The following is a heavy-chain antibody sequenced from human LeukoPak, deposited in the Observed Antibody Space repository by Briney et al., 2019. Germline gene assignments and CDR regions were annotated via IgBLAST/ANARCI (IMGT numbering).Heavy chain of an antibody. Sequence: GGSLRLSCVASGFSFRNYGMHWVRQAPGKGLEWVTFIRSDSSYKYYADSVKGRFTISRDNSKNTLYLQMNSLRAEDTAVYYCAKWGRGGYSVFDYWGQGTLVTVSS. J-gene: IGHJ4*02. D-gene: IGHD5-18*01. CDR1: GFSFRNYG. CDR3: AKWGRGGYSVFDY. V-gene: IGHV3-30*02. CDR2: IRSDSSYK.